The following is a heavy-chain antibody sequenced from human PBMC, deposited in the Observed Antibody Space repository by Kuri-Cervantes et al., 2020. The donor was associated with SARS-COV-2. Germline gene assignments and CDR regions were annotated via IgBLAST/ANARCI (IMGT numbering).Heavy chain of an antibody. Sequence: ASVKVSCKVSGYTLTELSMHWVRQAPGKGLEWMGGFDPEDGETIYAQKFQGRVTMTRDTSTSTVYMELSSLRSGDTAVYYCARAELTGIDYWGQGTLVTVSS. CDR2: FDPEDGET. CDR1: GYTLTELS. J-gene: IGHJ4*02. D-gene: IGHD7-27*01. CDR3: ARAELTGIDY. V-gene: IGHV1-24*01.